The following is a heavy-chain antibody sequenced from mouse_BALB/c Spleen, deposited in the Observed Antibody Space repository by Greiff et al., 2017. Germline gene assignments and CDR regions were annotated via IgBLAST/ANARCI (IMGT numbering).Heavy chain of an antibody. CDR3: AREAY. CDR2: IYPGDGDT. J-gene: IGHJ3*01. CDR1: GYTFTSYW. Sequence: QVHLKQSGAELARPGASVKLSCKASGYTFTSYWMQWVKQRPGQGLEWIGAIYPGDGDTRYTQKFKGKATLTADKSSSTAYMQLSSLASEDSAVYYCAREAYWGQGTLVTVSA. V-gene: IGHV1-87*01.